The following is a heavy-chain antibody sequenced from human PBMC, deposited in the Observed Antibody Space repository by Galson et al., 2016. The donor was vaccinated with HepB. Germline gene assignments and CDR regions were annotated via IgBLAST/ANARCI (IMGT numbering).Heavy chain of an antibody. Sequence: LSLSCAVSGFSFSNSWITWVRQTPEKGLEWVADINADGSWRAYMDSVKGRFTISRDNVNNLLYLQMSGLRVEDTALYFCARDPAFGALDYWGQGALVTVSS. D-gene: IGHD3-10*01. V-gene: IGHV3-7*01. CDR3: ARDPAFGALDY. J-gene: IGHJ4*02. CDR2: INADGSWR. CDR1: GFSFSNSW.